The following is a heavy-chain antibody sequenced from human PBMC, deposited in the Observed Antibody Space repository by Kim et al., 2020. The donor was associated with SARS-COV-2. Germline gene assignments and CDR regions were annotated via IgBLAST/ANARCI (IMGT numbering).Heavy chain of an antibody. CDR1: GYTFTSYA. D-gene: IGHD6-19*01. CDR2: INAGNGNT. J-gene: IGHJ5*02. V-gene: IGHV1-3*01. Sequence: ASVKVSCKASGYTFTSYAMHWVRQAPGQRLEWMGWINAGNGNTKYSQKFQGRVTITRDTSASTAYMELSSLRSEDTAVYYCATPAVAQDNWFDPWGQGTLVTVSS. CDR3: ATPAVAQDNWFDP.